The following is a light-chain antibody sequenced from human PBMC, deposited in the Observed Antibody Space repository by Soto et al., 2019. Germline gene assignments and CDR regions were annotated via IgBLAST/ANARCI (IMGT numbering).Light chain of an antibody. CDR3: AAWDDRLNVRV. J-gene: IGLJ3*02. V-gene: IGLV1-44*01. CDR1: SSNIGGAT. CDR2: NIN. Sequence: QSVLTQPPSASGTPGQRVTISGSGSSSNIGGATVNWYQHLPGTAPKLLIYNINQRPSGVPDRFSGSKSGTSDSLAISGRQSEDEADYYCAAWDDRLNVRVVGGGTKLTVL.